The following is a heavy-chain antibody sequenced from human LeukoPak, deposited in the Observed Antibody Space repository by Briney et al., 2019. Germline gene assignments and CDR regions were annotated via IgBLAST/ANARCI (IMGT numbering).Heavy chain of an antibody. CDR3: AKASQGSAWYLFDY. CDR2: ISGSGGST. CDR1: GFTFSTYA. Sequence: PGGSLRLSCAASGFTFSTYAMTWVRQAPGKGLEWVSGISGSGGSTYYADSVRGRFTISRDNSKNTVSLQMNSLRAEDTAIYYCAKASQGSAWYLFDYWGQGTLVTVSS. D-gene: IGHD6-19*01. J-gene: IGHJ4*02. V-gene: IGHV3-23*01.